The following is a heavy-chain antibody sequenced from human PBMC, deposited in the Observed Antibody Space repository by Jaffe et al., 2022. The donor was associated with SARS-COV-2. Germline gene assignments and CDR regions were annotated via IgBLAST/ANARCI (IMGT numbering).Heavy chain of an antibody. V-gene: IGHV3-23*01. J-gene: IGHJ4*02. CDR2: ISGGGDST. D-gene: IGHD3-10*01. Sequence: EVQLLESGGALAQPGGSLRLSCAGSGFTFNNYAMSWVRQAPGKGLEWVSAISGGGDSTYYADSVEGRFTISRDNSKNTLYLQMNSLRVEDTAVYYCAKEPYGAQGFFDYWGQGALVTVSS. CDR1: GFTFNNYA. CDR3: AKEPYGAQGFFDY.